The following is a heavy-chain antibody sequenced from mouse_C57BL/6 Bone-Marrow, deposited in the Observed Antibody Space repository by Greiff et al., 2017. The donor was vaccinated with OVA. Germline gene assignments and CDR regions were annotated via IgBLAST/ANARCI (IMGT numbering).Heavy chain of an antibody. V-gene: IGHV10-3*01. D-gene: IGHD2-4*01. CDR1: GFTFNTYA. CDR3: VRWDDYDAGGGFAY. Sequence: VQLQESGGGLVQPKGSLKLSCAASGFTFNTYAMHWVRQAPGKGLEWVARIRSKSSNYATYYADSVKDRFTISRDDSQSMLYLQMNNLKTEDTAMYYCVRWDDYDAGGGFAYWGQGTLVTVSA. CDR2: IRSKSSNYAT. J-gene: IGHJ3*01.